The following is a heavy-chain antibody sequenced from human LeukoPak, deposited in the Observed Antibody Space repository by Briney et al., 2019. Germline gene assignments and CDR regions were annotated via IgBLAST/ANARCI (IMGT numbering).Heavy chain of an antibody. CDR3: ARHGGSLTLYYYYYMDV. Sequence: SETLSLTCAVSGYSISSGYYWGWIRQPPGKGLEWIGSIYQSGSTYYNPSLKSRVTISVDTSKNQFSLKLSSVTAADTAVYYCARHGGSLTLYYYYYMDVWGKGTTVTVSS. V-gene: IGHV4-38-2*01. CDR2: IYQSGST. CDR1: GYSISSGYY. J-gene: IGHJ6*03. D-gene: IGHD1-14*01.